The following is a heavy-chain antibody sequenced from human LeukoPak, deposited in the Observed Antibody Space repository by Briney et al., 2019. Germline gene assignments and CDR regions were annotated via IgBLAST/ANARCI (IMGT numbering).Heavy chain of an antibody. CDR1: GFTFSSYG. V-gene: IGHV3-30*03. J-gene: IGHJ4*02. CDR2: ISYDGSNK. CDR3: ARGSGSQFPYYFDY. D-gene: IGHD3-10*01. Sequence: GGSLRLSCAASGFTFSSYGMHWVRQAPGKGLEWVAVISYDGSNKYYADSVKGRFTISRDNSKNTLYLQMNSLRAEDTAVYYCARGSGSQFPYYFDYWGQGTLVTVSS.